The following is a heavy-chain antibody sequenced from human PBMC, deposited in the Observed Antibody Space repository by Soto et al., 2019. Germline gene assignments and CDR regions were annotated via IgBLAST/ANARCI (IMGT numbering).Heavy chain of an antibody. CDR2: VVPIFGTA. V-gene: IGHV1-69*01. D-gene: IGHD2-21*02. J-gene: IGHJ2*01. CDR3: AIYPSGVVPALSSGPGGTGYFDL. Sequence: QAQLVQSGAEVKKPGSSVKVSCKASGGTFSSYAISWVRQAPGQGLEWMGGVVPIFGTANYAQKCQGRVTITADETTSTGDMDLRSLSSAGTAVECWAIYPSGVVPALSSGPGGTGYFDLSGRGTLVTVS. CDR1: GGTFSSYA.